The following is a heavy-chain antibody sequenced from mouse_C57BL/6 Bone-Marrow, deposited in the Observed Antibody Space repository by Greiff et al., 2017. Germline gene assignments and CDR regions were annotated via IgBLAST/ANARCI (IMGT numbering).Heavy chain of an antibody. CDR1: GYTFTSYG. CDR3: ARAPKRVYYGSSWFAY. Sequence: VQLQQSGAELARPGASVKLSCKASGYTFTSYGISWVKQRTGQGLEWIGEIYPRSGNTYYNEKFKGKATPTADKSSSTAYMELRSLTSEDSAVYFCARAPKRVYYGSSWFAYWGQGTLVTVSA. CDR2: IYPRSGNT. J-gene: IGHJ3*01. D-gene: IGHD1-1*01. V-gene: IGHV1-81*01.